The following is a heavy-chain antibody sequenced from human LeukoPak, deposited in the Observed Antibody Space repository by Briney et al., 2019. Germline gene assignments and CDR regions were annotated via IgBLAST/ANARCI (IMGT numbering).Heavy chain of an antibody. V-gene: IGHV3-30*04. CDR2: ISYDGSNK. Sequence: GGSLRPSCAASGFTFSSYAMHWARQAPGKGLEWVAVISYDGSNKYYADSVKGRFTISRDNSKNTLYLQMNSLRAEDTAVYYCARSKDIVVVVAAFDYWGQGTLVTVSS. J-gene: IGHJ4*02. D-gene: IGHD2-15*01. CDR1: GFTFSSYA. CDR3: ARSKDIVVVVAAFDY.